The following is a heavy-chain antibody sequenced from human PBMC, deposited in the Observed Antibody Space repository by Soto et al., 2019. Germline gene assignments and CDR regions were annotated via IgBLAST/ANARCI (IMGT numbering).Heavy chain of an antibody. CDR3: ARVGLGAFDI. Sequence: QVQLVESGGGVVQPGRSLRLSCAASGFTFSSYAMHWVRQAPGKGLEWVAVISYDGSNKYYADSVKGRFTISRDNSKNTLYLQMNSLRAEDTAVYYCARVGLGAFDIWGQGTMVTVSS. V-gene: IGHV3-30-3*01. CDR1: GFTFSSYA. D-gene: IGHD2-15*01. CDR2: ISYDGSNK. J-gene: IGHJ3*02.